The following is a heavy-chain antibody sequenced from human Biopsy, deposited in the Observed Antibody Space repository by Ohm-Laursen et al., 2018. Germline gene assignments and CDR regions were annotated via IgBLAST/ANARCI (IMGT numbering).Heavy chain of an antibody. CDR1: RFSISNYY. CDR2: IYYTGRT. D-gene: IGHD3-16*01. V-gene: IGHV4-59*13. Sequence: PSQSLSLTCTVSRFSISNYYWTWIRQSPGKGLEWNGNIYYTGRTNYNPSVKSRVTISVDTSKNQFSLKLNSVTAADAAVYFCARDSRGGHLNTTLITGKNLDSWGQGILVTVSS. CDR3: ARDSRGGHLNTTLITGKNLDS. J-gene: IGHJ4*02.